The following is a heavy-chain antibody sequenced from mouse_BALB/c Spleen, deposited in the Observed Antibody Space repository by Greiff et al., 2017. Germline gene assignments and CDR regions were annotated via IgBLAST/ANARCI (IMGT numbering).Heavy chain of an antibody. CDR3: AKSGMDSLAWFAY. J-gene: IGHJ3*01. D-gene: IGHD1-1*01. Sequence: QVQLQQSGAELAKPGASVKMSCKASGYTFTSYWMHWVQQRPGQGLEWIGYINPSTGYTEYNQKFKDKATLTAVKSSSTAYMQLSSLTSEESAVYDCAKSGMDSLAWFAYWGQGTLVTVSA. CDR1: GYTFTSYW. CDR2: INPSTGYT. V-gene: IGHV1-7*01.